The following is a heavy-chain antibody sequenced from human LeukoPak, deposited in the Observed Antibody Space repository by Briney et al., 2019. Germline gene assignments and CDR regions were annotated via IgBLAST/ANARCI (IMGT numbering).Heavy chain of an antibody. CDR3: ARFPYYYGSGTHDAFDI. CDR1: GGSISSYY. CDR2: IYTSGST. J-gene: IGHJ3*02. Sequence: PSQTLSLTCTVSGGSISSYYWSWIRQPAGKGLEWIGRIYTSGSTNYNPSLKSRVTMSVDTSKNQFSLKLSSVTAADTAVYYCARFPYYYGSGTHDAFDIWGQGTMVTVSS. D-gene: IGHD3-10*01. V-gene: IGHV4-4*07.